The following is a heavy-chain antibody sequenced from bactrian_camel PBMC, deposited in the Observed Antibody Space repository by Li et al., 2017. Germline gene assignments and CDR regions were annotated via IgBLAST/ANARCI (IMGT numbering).Heavy chain of an antibody. CDR1: GFPMSNYV. CDR3: VTGAGIGNSWAVGC. V-gene: IGHV3S6*01. CDR2: IWRDGGYA. Sequence: HVQLVESGGGSVQPGGSLRLACVVTGFPMSNYVMIWFRQAPGKGLEWVSEIWRDGGYAYYADSVKGRFTISRDNAKNMVYLQMNSLTSEDTALYYCVTGAGIGNSWAVGCWGQGTQVTVS. D-gene: IGHD6*01. J-gene: IGHJ6*01.